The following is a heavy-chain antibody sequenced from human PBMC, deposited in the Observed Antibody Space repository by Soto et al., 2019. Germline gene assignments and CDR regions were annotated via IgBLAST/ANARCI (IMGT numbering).Heavy chain of an antibody. J-gene: IGHJ4*02. CDR3: AKDTYFRDSSGYYVFDY. V-gene: IGHV3-30*18. D-gene: IGHD3-22*01. CDR2: ISYDGSNE. CDR1: GFTFSNYG. Sequence: QVHLVKSGRGVVQPGRSLRLSCEASGFTFSNYGTHWVRQAPGEGLEWVAHISYDGSNEHYTDSVKGRFTISRDNSKNMVFLHMNSLRPEDTAVYHCAKDTYFRDSSGYYVFDYWGQGTLVTVSS.